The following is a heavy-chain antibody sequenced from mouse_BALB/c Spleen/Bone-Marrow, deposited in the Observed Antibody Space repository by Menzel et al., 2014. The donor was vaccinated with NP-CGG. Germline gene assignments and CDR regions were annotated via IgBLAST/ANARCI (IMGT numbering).Heavy chain of an antibody. CDR2: IDPANGNT. CDR3: ARDSAYGYFDY. J-gene: IGHJ2*01. Sequence: EVQLVESGTELVKPGASVKLSCTASGFNIKDTYMHWVKQRPEQGLEWIGRIDPANGNTKYDPKFQGKATITADTSSNTADLQLSSLTSEDTAVYYCARDSAYGYFDYWGQGTTLTVSS. V-gene: IGHV14-3*02. D-gene: IGHD6-5*01. CDR1: GFNIKDTY.